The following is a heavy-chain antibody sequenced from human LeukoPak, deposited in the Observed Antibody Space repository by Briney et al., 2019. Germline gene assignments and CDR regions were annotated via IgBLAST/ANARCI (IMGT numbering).Heavy chain of an antibody. Sequence: ASVKVSCKASGYTFTSYGISWVRQAPGQGLEWMGWISAYNGNTNYAQKLQGRVTMTTDRSTSTAYMELRSLRSDDTAVYYCARDIVVVVAASPGYWGQGTLVTVSS. V-gene: IGHV1-18*01. J-gene: IGHJ4*02. CDR3: ARDIVVVVAASPGY. CDR1: GYTFTSYG. D-gene: IGHD2-15*01. CDR2: ISAYNGNT.